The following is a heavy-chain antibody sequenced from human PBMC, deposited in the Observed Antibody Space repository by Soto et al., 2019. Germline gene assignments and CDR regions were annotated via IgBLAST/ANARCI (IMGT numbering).Heavy chain of an antibody. Sequence: ASVKVSCKASGYTFTSYGISWVRQAPGQGLEWMGWISAYNGNTNYAQKLQGRVTMTTDTSTSTAYMELRSLRSDDTAVYYCARVPGAPMITSWDYWGQGTLVTVSS. CDR2: ISAYNGNT. CDR1: GYTFTSYG. J-gene: IGHJ4*02. D-gene: IGHD3-22*01. V-gene: IGHV1-18*01. CDR3: ARVPGAPMITSWDY.